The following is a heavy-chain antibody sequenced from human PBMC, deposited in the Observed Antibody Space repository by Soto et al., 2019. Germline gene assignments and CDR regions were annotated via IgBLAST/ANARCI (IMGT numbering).Heavy chain of an antibody. V-gene: IGHV2-5*01. CDR2: IYWNDDK. CDR1: GFSLSTSGGR. Sequence: RHTLVNRTQSPTLTCTISGFSLSTSGGRFGWIRQPPEKALEWLALIYWNDDKRYSPSLKSRLTITKDTSKNQVVLTMTNMDPVDKATYFCARNYCDSSGYYAVVHSWRQGRLVTVSS. D-gene: IGHD3-22*01. CDR3: ARNYCDSSGYYAVVHS. J-gene: IGHJ4*02.